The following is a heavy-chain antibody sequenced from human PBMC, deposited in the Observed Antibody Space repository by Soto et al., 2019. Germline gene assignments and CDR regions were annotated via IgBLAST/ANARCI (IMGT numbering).Heavy chain of an antibody. D-gene: IGHD3-10*01. CDR3: ADLSLAHCITSSFPPDY. CDR1: GDNFSNYA. V-gene: IGHV1-69*12. CDR2: IIPIFGRT. Sequence: QVHLVQTGAEVKKPGSSVKVSCKDSGDNFSNYAISWVRQAPGQGLEWMGGIIPIFGRTTYAQKFQGRVAITADESTRTAYKEMNRLTSQDTADYYCADLSLAHCITSSFPPDYWGLGSLVTVAS. J-gene: IGHJ4*02.